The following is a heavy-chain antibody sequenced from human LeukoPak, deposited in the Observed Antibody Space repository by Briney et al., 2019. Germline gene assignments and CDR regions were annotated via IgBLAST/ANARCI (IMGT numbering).Heavy chain of an antibody. CDR3: AADGPADLFDGSEDPPRDAFEI. V-gene: IGHV1-58*02. Sequence: GASVKVSCKASGYTFTSYGISWVRQARGQRLEWIGWIVVGSGNTNYAQKFQERVTISRDMSTSTAYMDLSSLTSEDTAVFYCAADGPADLFDGSEDPPRDAFEIWGQGTMVTVSS. CDR1: GYTFTSYG. J-gene: IGHJ3*02. D-gene: IGHD3-22*01. CDR2: IVVGSGNT.